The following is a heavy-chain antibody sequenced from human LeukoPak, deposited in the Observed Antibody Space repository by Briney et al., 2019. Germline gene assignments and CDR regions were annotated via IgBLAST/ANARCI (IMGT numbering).Heavy chain of an antibody. D-gene: IGHD2-2*01. CDR2: IYYSGST. Sequence: PSQTLSLNCTVSGGSISSGGYYWSWIRQHPGKGLEWIGYIYYSGSTYYNPSLKSRVTISVDTSKNQFSLKLSSVTAADTAVYYCARGHGYCSSTSCHASTTFDPWGQGTLVTVSS. CDR1: GGSISSGGYY. J-gene: IGHJ5*02. CDR3: ARGHGYCSSTSCHASTTFDP. V-gene: IGHV4-31*03.